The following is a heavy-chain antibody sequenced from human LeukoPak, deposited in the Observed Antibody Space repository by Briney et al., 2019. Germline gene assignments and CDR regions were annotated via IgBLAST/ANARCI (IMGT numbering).Heavy chain of an antibody. J-gene: IGHJ4*02. D-gene: IGHD6-25*01. V-gene: IGHV3-9*01. Sequence: PGGSLRLSCAASGFTFDDYAMHWVRQVPGKGLEWFSGINWNSGSKGYAGSVKGRFTISRDNAKNSLSLQMNSLRSEDTALYYCAKGAAAGIRGYFYYWGQGILVTVSS. CDR1: GFTFDDYA. CDR3: AKGAAAGIRGYFYY. CDR2: INWNSGSK.